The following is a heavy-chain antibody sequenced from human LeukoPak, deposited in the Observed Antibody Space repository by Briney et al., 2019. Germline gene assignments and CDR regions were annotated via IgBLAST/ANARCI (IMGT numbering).Heavy chain of an antibody. CDR2: INPRGGST. J-gene: IGHJ4*02. V-gene: IGHV1-46*01. D-gene: IGHD5-24*01. CDR1: GYTFTIYY. Sequence: ASVKVSCKASGYTFTIYYIDWVRQAPGQGLEGMGGINPRGGSTRYAQKFQGRVTITRDPSTRTVYMELSSLPSDDTAVYCCARRSSDAYWGQGTPLPVSS. CDR3: ARRSSDAY.